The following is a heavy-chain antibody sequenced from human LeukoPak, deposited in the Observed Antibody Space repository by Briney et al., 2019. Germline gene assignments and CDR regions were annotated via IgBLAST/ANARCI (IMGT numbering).Heavy chain of an antibody. CDR1: GFTFSSYW. Sequence: PGGSLRLSCAASGFTFSSYWMSWVRQAPGKGLEWVANIKQDGSEKYYVDSVKGRFTISRDNGKNSLYLQMNSLRAEDTAVYYCARDPSKPSPLLVHGRDYFDYWGQGTLVTVSS. CDR3: ARDPSKPSPLLVHGRDYFDY. V-gene: IGHV3-7*01. J-gene: IGHJ4*02. CDR2: IKQDGSEK. D-gene: IGHD3-10*01.